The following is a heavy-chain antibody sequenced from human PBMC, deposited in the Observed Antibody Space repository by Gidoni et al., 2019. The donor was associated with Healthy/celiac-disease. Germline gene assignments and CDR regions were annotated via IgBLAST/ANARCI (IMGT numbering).Heavy chain of an antibody. Sequence: QVQLVQSGAEVKKPGASVKVSCKASGYTFTSYGISRVRQAPGQELEWKGWLSAYNGNTNYAQKLQGRVTMTTDTSTSTAYMGLRSLRSDDTAVYYCARDKYPGYCSSTSCYPGINWFDPWGRGTLVTVSS. V-gene: IGHV1-18*01. J-gene: IGHJ5*02. CDR2: LSAYNGNT. CDR1: GYTFTSYG. D-gene: IGHD2-2*01. CDR3: ARDKYPGYCSSTSCYPGINWFDP.